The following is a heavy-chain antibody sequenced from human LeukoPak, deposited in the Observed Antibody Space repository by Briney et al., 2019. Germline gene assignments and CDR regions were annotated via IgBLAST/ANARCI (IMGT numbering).Heavy chain of an antibody. D-gene: IGHD3-22*01. CDR3: ARQIGGDYYDSSFVVY. J-gene: IGHJ4*02. V-gene: IGHV4-39*01. CDR2: IYYSGST. Sequence: PSETLSLTCTVSGGSISSSSYYWGWIRQPPGKGLEWIGSIYYSGSTYYNPSLKSRVTISVDTSKNQFSLKLSSVTAADTAVYYSARQIGGDYYDSSFVVYWGQGTLVTVSS. CDR1: GGSISSSSYY.